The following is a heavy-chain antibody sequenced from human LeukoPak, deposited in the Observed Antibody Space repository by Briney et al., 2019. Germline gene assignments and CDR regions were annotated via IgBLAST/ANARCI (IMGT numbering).Heavy chain of an antibody. Sequence: GASVKVSCKASVYTFTSYNMHWVRQPPGQGLEWVGIIKPSGGSTSYAQKFQGRVTITTDTSTSTVYIELRRRRSEDTAVYVCERELGSSSWSCRLDYWGQGTLVTVS. CDR2: IKPSGGST. CDR3: ERELGSSSWSCRLDY. V-gene: IGHV1-46*01. CDR1: VYTFTSYN. D-gene: IGHD6-13*01. J-gene: IGHJ4*02.